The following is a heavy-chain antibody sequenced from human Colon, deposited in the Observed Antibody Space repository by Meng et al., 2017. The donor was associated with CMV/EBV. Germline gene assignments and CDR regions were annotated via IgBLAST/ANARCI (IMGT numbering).Heavy chain of an antibody. CDR2: ICTSGST. V-gene: IGHV4-61*02. CDR3: TRRFGNEYYFDS. CDR1: GAYISSGNYY. D-gene: IGHD4-23*01. Sequence: CTVSGAYISSGNYYWSWIRQPAGKGLEWIGRICTSGSTSYNPSLKSEVTISMDTSKNQLSLNLRSVTAADTAVYYCTRRFGNEYYFDSWGQGTLVTVSS. J-gene: IGHJ4*02.